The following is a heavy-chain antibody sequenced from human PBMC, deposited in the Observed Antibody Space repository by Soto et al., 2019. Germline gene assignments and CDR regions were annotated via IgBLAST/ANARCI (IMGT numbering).Heavy chain of an antibody. CDR2: IDPSDSYT. CDR1: GYSFTSYW. CDR3: ASDTEREYSSSSHYYYYGMDV. D-gene: IGHD6-6*01. J-gene: IGHJ6*02. V-gene: IGHV5-10-1*01. Sequence: GESLKISCKGSGYSFTSYWISWVRQMPGKGLEWMGRIDPSDSYTNYSPSFQGHVTISADKSISTAYLQWSSLKASDTAMYYCASDTEREYSSSSHYYYYGMDVWGQGTKVTVSS.